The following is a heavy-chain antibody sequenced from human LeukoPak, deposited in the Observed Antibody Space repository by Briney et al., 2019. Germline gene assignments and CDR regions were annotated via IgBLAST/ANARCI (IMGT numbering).Heavy chain of an antibody. D-gene: IGHD4-17*01. J-gene: IGHJ4*02. CDR2: IYHSGST. CDR1: GGSISSYY. Sequence: PSETLSLTCTVSGGSISSYYWGWIRQPPGKGLEWIGNIYHSGSTYYNPSLKSRVTISLDTSKNQFSLKLSSVTAADTAMYYCARGIGGDEYFDYWGQGTLVTVSS. V-gene: IGHV4-59*08. CDR3: ARGIGGDEYFDY.